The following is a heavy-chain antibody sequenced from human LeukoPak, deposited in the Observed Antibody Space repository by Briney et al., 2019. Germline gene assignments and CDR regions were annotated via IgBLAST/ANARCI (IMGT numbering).Heavy chain of an antibody. V-gene: IGHV4-34*01. J-gene: IGHJ5*02. CDR3: ARGPRITIFGVAHNWFDP. CDR2: INHSGST. CDR1: GGSFSGYY. D-gene: IGHD3-3*01. Sequence: PSETLSLTCGVSGGSFSGYYWNWIRQPPGKGLEWIGEINHSGSTNYNPSLKSRVTISVDTSQKQFSLRLSSVTAADTAVYYCARGPRITIFGVAHNWFDPWGQGTLVTVSS.